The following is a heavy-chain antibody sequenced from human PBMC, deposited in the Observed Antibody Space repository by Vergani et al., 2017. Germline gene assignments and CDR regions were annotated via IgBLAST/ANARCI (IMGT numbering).Heavy chain of an antibody. CDR2: IYYSGST. J-gene: IGHJ4*02. CDR3: ARAGYSSFPFDY. CDR1: GGSISSYY. D-gene: IGHD6-13*01. Sequence: QVQLQESGPGLVKPSETLSLTCTVSGGSISSYYWSWIRQPPGKGLEWIGYIYYSGSTNYNPSLKSRVTISVDTSKNQFSLKLSSVTAADTAMYYCARAGYSSFPFDYWGQGTLVTVSS. V-gene: IGHV4-59*01.